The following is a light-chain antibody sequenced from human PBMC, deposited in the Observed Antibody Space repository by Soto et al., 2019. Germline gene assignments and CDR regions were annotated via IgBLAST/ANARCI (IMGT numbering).Light chain of an antibody. Sequence: QSVLTQPASVSGAPGQSITISCTGTSCDIGAYNFVSWYQQHPGKAPKLMLYDVNIRPSGVSNRFSGSKSGNTASLTISGHQAEDEADYYWTSWTTISTMMFGGGTKLTVL. V-gene: IGLV2-14*03. CDR1: SCDIGAYNF. J-gene: IGLJ3*02. CDR3: TSWTTISTMM. CDR2: DVN.